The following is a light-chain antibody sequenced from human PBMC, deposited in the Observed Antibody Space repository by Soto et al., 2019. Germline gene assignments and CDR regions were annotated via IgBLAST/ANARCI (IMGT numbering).Light chain of an antibody. J-gene: IGLJ2*01. CDR2: EDS. CDR1: SGSIASHY. V-gene: IGLV6-57*04. Sequence: NFMLTQPHSVSESPVKTVTISCTRSSGSIASHYVQWYQQRPGSAPTPVIYEDSQRPSGAPARFSGSIDSSSNSASLTISRLQTEDEAYYYCQSFYINNVVFGGGTKVTVL. CDR3: QSFYINNVV.